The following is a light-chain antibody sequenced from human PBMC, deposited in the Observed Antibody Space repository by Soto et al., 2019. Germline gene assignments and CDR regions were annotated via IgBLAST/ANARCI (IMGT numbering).Light chain of an antibody. CDR3: QQYGSSPAT. V-gene: IGKV3-20*01. CDR2: GAS. Sequence: EIVLTQSPGTLSLSPGERATLSCRASQSLSGSHLAWYQQKPGQAPGLLMYGASNRATGIPERLSGSASGTDLTLTISRVEPEDFAGYFCQQYGSSPATFGTGTKVDI. J-gene: IGKJ3*01. CDR1: QSLSGSH.